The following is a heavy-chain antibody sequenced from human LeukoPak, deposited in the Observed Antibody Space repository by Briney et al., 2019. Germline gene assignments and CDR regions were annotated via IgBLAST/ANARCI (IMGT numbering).Heavy chain of an antibody. D-gene: IGHD3-22*01. V-gene: IGHV1-2*02. Sequence: ASVKVSCKASVYTLTGYYMHGVRQAPGHGLEWMGWINPNSGSTDDAQKLHGRATVTRDTSISTAYMELSRLRSDDAAVEYCARDTYYYDSSGYYSVDWGQGTLVAVSS. CDR2: INPNSGST. CDR3: ARDTYYYDSSGYYSVD. J-gene: IGHJ4*02. CDR1: VYTLTGYY.